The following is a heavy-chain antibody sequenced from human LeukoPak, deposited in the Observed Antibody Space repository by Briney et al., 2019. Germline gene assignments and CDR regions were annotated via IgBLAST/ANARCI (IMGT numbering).Heavy chain of an antibody. V-gene: IGHV1-18*01. CDR2: ISAYNGNT. CDR3: ARDRDASSGYYTN. Sequence: ASVKVSCKASGYTVTSYGISWVRQAPGQGHEWMGWISAYNGNTNYAQKLQGRGTMTTDTSTSTAYMELRSLRSNDTAVYYCARDRDASSGYYTNWGQGTLVTVPS. J-gene: IGHJ4*02. D-gene: IGHD3-22*01. CDR1: GYTVTSYG.